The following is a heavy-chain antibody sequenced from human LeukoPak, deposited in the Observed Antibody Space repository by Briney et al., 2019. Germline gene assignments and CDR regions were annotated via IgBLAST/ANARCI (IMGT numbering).Heavy chain of an antibody. CDR3: ARVHGSSWYVRSPSYAFDI. J-gene: IGHJ3*02. D-gene: IGHD6-13*01. Sequence: SETLSLTCTVSGGSISSYYWSWIRQPPGKGLEWIGYIYYSGSTNYNPSLKSRVTISVDTSKNQFSLKLSSVTAADTAVYYCARVHGSSWYVRSPSYAFDIWGQGTMVTVSS. CDR1: GGSISSYY. CDR2: IYYSGST. V-gene: IGHV4-59*01.